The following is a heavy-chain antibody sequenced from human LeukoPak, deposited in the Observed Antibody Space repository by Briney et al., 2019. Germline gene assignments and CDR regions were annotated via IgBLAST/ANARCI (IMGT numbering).Heavy chain of an antibody. V-gene: IGHV1-2*02. CDR2: INPNSGGT. D-gene: IGHD3-10*01. Sequence: ASVKVSCKASGYTFTGYYMHWVRQAPGQGLEWMGWINPNSGGTNYAQKFQGRVTMTRDTSISTAYMELSRLRSDDTAVYYCARGYLVWFGELPSDYWGQGTLVTLSS. CDR1: GYTFTGYY. CDR3: ARGYLVWFGELPSDY. J-gene: IGHJ4*02.